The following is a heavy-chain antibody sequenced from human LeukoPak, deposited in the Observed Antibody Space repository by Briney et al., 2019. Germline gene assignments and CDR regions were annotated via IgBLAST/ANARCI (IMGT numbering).Heavy chain of an antibody. V-gene: IGHV5-51*01. Sequence: GESLKISCKGSGYNFISNWIAWVRQMPGRGLEWMGIIYPADSHTRYSPSFQGQVTISADKSISTAYLQWSSLEASDTAMYYCARHKKVQLWLPYMDVWGKGTTVTVSS. CDR2: IYPADSHT. J-gene: IGHJ6*03. CDR3: ARHKKVQLWLPYMDV. D-gene: IGHD5-18*01. CDR1: GYNFISNW.